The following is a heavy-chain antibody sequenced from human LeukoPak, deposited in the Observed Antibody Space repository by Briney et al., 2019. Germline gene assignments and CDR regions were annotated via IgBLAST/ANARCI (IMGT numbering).Heavy chain of an antibody. CDR3: AGGYCSSTSCDKSAVDY. CDR1: GGSISSCY. J-gene: IGHJ4*02. V-gene: IGHV4-59*08. D-gene: IGHD2-2*01. Sequence: SETLSLTCTVSGGSISSCYWSWIRQPPGKGLEWIGYIYYSGSTNYNPSLKSRVTISVDTSKNQFSLKLSSVTAADTAVYYCAGGYCSSTSCDKSAVDYWGQGTLVTVSS. CDR2: IYYSGST.